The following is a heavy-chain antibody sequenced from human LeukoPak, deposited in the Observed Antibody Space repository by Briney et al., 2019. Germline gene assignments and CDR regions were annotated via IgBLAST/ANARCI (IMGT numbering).Heavy chain of an antibody. CDR2: IYTSGST. Sequence: SETLSLTCTVSGGSISSYYWSWIRQPAGKGLEWIGRIYTSGSTNYNPSLKSRVTMSVDTSKNQFSLKLSSVTAADTTVYYCARDPPPRTMVRGASLSNYYGMDVWGQGTTVTVSS. V-gene: IGHV4-4*07. J-gene: IGHJ6*02. CDR3: ARDPPPRTMVRGASLSNYYGMDV. CDR1: GGSISSYY. D-gene: IGHD3-10*01.